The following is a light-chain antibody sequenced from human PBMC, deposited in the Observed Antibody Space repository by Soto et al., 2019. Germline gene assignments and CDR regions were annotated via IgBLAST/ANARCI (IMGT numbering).Light chain of an antibody. Sequence: EIVLTKSPATLSLSPGERATLSCRASQSVSSYLAWYQQKPGQAPRLLIYDASNRATGIPARFSGSGSGTDFTLTISSLEPEDFAVYYCQQRSNWPPWTFGQGTK. CDR3: QQRSNWPPWT. CDR1: QSVSSY. V-gene: IGKV3-11*01. J-gene: IGKJ1*01. CDR2: DAS.